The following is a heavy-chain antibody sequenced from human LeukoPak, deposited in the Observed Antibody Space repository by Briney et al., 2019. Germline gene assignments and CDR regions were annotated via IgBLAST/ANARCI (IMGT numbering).Heavy chain of an antibody. CDR1: GGTFSSYA. CDR2: IIPIFGTA. V-gene: IGHV1-69*13. J-gene: IGHJ4*02. Sequence: GASVKVSCKASGGTFSSYAISWVRQAPGQGLEWMGGIIPIFGTANYAQKFQGRVTITADESTSTAYMELSSLRSEDMAVYYCAREGYYGPFDYWGQGTLVTVSS. CDR3: AREGYYGPFDY. D-gene: IGHD3-10*01.